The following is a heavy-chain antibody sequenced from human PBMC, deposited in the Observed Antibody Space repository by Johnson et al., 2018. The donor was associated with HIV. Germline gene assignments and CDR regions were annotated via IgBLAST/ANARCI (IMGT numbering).Heavy chain of an antibody. CDR2: IKQDGSER. Sequence: MQLVESGGGVVQPGGSLRLSCAASGFTFSSYWMSWVRQAPGKGLEWVATIKQDGSERYHVDSVKGRFTISRDNSKNTLYLQMNSLRAEDTAVYYCAKDPPIYYDFWSGSGNAFDIWGQGTMVTVSS. D-gene: IGHD3-3*01. V-gene: IGHV3-7*03. CDR3: AKDPPIYYDFWSGSGNAFDI. CDR1: GFTFSSYW. J-gene: IGHJ3*02.